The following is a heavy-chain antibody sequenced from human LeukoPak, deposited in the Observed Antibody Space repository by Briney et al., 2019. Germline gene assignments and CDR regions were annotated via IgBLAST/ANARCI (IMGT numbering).Heavy chain of an antibody. CDR3: ARGIRYSGYFDY. D-gene: IGHD2-15*01. Sequence: ASVKVSCKASGYTFTSYYMHWVRQAPGQGLEWMGGIIPIFGTANYAQKFQGRVTITTDESTSTAYMELSSLRSEDTAVYYCARGIRYSGYFDYWGQGTLVTVSS. CDR2: IIPIFGTA. CDR1: GYTFTSYY. J-gene: IGHJ4*02. V-gene: IGHV1-69*05.